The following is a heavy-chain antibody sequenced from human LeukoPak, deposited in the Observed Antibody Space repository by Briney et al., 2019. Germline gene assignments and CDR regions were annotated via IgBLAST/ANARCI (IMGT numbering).Heavy chain of an antibody. J-gene: IGHJ4*02. V-gene: IGHV3-21*01. Sequence: PGGSLRLSCAASGFTFSSYSMNWVRQAPGKVLEWVSSISSSSSYIYYADSVKGRFTISRDNAKNSLYLQMNSLRAEDTAVYYCARAAGEMATIRYWGQGTLVTVSS. D-gene: IGHD5-24*01. CDR3: ARAAGEMATIRY. CDR1: GFTFSSYS. CDR2: ISSSSSYI.